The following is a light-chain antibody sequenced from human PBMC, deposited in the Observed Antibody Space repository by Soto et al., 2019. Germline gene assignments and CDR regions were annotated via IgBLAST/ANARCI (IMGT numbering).Light chain of an antibody. CDR2: EGT. CDR1: SSDVGSYNV. CDR3: CSYAGSTNVV. J-gene: IGLJ1*01. Sequence: QSVLTHPAAVSWSPGQSIAISCTGSSSDVGSYNVVSWYQQHPGKAPKLIIYEGTKRPSGVSNRFSGSKSGNTASLTISGLQAEEEADYYCCSYAGSTNVVFGTGTKVTXL. V-gene: IGLV2-23*01.